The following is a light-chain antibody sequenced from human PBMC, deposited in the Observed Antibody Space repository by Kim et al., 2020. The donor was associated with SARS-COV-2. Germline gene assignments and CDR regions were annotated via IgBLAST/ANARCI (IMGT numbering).Light chain of an antibody. CDR1: SSDVGNYNY. V-gene: IGLV2-14*03. CDR2: DVS. Sequence: GQSITISCTGTSSDVGNYNYVSWYQQHPGKAPKLMIYDVSNRPSGVSNRFSGSKSGKTASLTISGLQAEDEADYYCSSYTTSSTLVFGGGTQLTVL. J-gene: IGLJ3*02. CDR3: SSYTTSSTLV.